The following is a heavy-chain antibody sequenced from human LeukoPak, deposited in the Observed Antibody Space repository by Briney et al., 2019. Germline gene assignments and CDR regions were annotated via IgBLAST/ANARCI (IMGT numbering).Heavy chain of an antibody. Sequence: SGGSLRLSCAASGFTFSSYAMSWVRQAPGKGLEWVSAISGSGGSTYYADSVKGRFTISRDNSKNTLYLQMNSLRAEDTAVYYCAKEGQITIFGVVITYYFDHWGQGTLVTVSS. V-gene: IGHV3-23*01. CDR1: GFTFSSYA. CDR2: ISGSGGST. CDR3: AKEGQITIFGVVITYYFDH. D-gene: IGHD3-3*01. J-gene: IGHJ4*02.